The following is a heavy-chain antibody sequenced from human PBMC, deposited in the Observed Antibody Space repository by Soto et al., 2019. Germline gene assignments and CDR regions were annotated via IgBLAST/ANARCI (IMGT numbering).Heavy chain of an antibody. D-gene: IGHD1-26*01. J-gene: IGHJ6*02. CDR1: GFTFNTSG. CDR3: AKDVVVGATTGLGDYYYYYGMDV. Sequence: GGSLRLSCAASGFTFNTSGMHWVRQAPGKGLEWVAVIAFDGSQEFYGDSVRGRFTISRDNSKNTLFLQMNSLRAEDTAVYYCAKDVVVGATTGLGDYYYYYGMDVWGQGTTVTVSS. V-gene: IGHV3-30*18. CDR2: IAFDGSQE.